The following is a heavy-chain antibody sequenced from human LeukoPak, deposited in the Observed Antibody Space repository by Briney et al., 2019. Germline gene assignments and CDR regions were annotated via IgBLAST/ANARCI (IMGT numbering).Heavy chain of an antibody. CDR3: ARRGGSTATGYYFDY. V-gene: IGHV3-11*06. J-gene: IGHJ4*02. CDR1: RFTFSAHY. CDR2: ISSSTSYT. D-gene: IGHD3-10*01. Sequence: GGSLRLSCAASRFTFSAHYLSWIRQAPGKGLEWVSYISSSTSYTNYADSVKGRFTISRDNAKNSLYLQMNSLRAEDTAVYYCARRGGSTATGYYFDYWGQGTLVTVSS.